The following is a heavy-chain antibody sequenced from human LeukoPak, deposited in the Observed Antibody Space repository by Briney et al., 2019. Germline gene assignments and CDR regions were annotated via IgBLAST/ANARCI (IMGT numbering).Heavy chain of an antibody. CDR1: GFTFSSYA. CDR3: AKDSAGGSYGKYYFDY. J-gene: IGHJ4*02. CDR2: ISGSGGST. D-gene: IGHD1-26*01. V-gene: IGHV3-23*01. Sequence: PGGSLRLSCAASGFTFSSYAMSWVRQAPGKGLEWVSAISGSGGSTYYADSVKGRFTISRDNSKNTLYLQMNSLRAEDTAVYYCAKDSAGGSYGKYYFDYWGQGTLVTVSS.